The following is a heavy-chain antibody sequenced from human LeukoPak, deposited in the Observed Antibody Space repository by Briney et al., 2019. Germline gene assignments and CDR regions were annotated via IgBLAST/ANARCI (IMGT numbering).Heavy chain of an antibody. V-gene: IGHV4-59*01. CDR3: ARSIAADFDY. CDR2: TYYSGST. J-gene: IGHJ4*02. Sequence: KPSETLSLTCTVSGGSISSYYWSWIRQPPGKGLEWIGYTYYSGSTNYNPSLKSRVTISEDTSKNQFSLKLSSVTAADTAVYYCARSIAADFDYWGQGTLVTVSS. D-gene: IGHD6-25*01. CDR1: GGSISSYY.